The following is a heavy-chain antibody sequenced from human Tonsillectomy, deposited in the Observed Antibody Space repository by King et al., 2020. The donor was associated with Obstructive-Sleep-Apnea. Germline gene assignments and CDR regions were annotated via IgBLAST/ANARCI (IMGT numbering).Heavy chain of an antibody. CDR2: IKKDGSEK. D-gene: IGHD2-2*01. CDR1: GFTFSNYW. V-gene: IGHV3-7*03. J-gene: IGHJ6*02. CDR3: ARGDADYSGMDV. Sequence: EVQLVESGGGLVQPGGSLRLSCAASGFTFSNYWMFWVRQAPGKGLEWGAKIKKDGSEKYYVDSVKGRFTISRDNAKKSLYLQMNSLRAEDTAVYHCARGDADYSGMDVWGQGSTVTVSS.